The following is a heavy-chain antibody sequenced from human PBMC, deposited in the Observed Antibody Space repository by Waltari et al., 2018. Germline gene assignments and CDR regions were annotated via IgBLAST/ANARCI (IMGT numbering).Heavy chain of an antibody. V-gene: IGHV3-74*01. Sequence: EVQLVESGGGLVHPGGSLRLSCDASGFTCSTFWMHWVRHLPGKGLVWVSHIKPDGTSTDYGDSVEGRFTISRDNAKNTLYLQMNSLRAEDTAIYYCVRDLYGRDDVWGQGTMVTVSS. CDR2: IKPDGTST. J-gene: IGHJ3*01. CDR1: GFTCSTFW. D-gene: IGHD3-10*01. CDR3: VRDLYGRDDV.